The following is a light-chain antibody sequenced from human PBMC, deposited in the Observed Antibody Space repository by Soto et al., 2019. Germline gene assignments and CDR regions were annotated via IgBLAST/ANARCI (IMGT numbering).Light chain of an antibody. V-gene: IGKV3-11*01. Sequence: VMTQSPATLSVSPGERATLSCRASQSVTNNLAWYQQKPGQAPRLLIYDASNRATGIPARFSGSGSGTDFSLTISSLEPEDFAVYYCQQRSNWPPLTFGGGTKVDIK. J-gene: IGKJ4*01. CDR3: QQRSNWPPLT. CDR1: QSVTNN. CDR2: DAS.